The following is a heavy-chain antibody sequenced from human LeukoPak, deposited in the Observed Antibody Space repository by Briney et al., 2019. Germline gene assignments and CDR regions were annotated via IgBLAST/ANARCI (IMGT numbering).Heavy chain of an antibody. J-gene: IGHJ3*02. V-gene: IGHV3-11*01. CDR2: ISSSGSTI. CDR3: ARASSSTRAAFDI. CDR1: GFTFSDYY. Sequence: GGSLRLSCAASGFTFSDYYMSWIRQAPGKGLEWVSYISSSGSTIYYADSVKGRFTISRDNAKNSLYLQMNSLRAEDTAVYYCARASSSTRAAFDIWGQGTMVTVSS.